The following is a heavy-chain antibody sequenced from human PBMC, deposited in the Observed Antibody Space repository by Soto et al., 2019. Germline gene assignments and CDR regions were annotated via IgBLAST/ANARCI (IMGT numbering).Heavy chain of an antibody. CDR1: GFTFSSYD. CDR2: ISYDGSNK. Sequence: QVQLVESGGGVVQPGRSLRLSCAASGFTFSSYDMHWVRQAPGKGLEWVAVISYDGSNKYYADSVKGRFTISRDNSKNTLYLQMNSLRAEDTAVYYCARDSQGLALLWFGEPPVGFGYYYGMDVWGQGTTVTVSS. D-gene: IGHD3-10*01. CDR3: ARDSQGLALLWFGEPPVGFGYYYGMDV. V-gene: IGHV3-30-3*01. J-gene: IGHJ6*02.